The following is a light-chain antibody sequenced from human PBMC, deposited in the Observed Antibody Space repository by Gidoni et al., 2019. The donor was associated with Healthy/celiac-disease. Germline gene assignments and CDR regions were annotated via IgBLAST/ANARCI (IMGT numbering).Light chain of an antibody. J-gene: IGKJ1*01. CDR2: GAS. Sequence: EIVSTQSPGTLSLSPGERATHSCSASQSVSSSYLAWYQQKPGQAPRLLIYGASSRATGIPDRFSGSGSGTDFTLTISRLEPEDFAVYYCQQYGSSRWTFGQGTKVEIK. CDR1: QSVSSSY. CDR3: QQYGSSRWT. V-gene: IGKV3-20*01.